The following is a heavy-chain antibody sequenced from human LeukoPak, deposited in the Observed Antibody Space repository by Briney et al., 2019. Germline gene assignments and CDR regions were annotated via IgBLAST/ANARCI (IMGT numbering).Heavy chain of an antibody. V-gene: IGHV1-2*02. CDR3: ARGGSCSGGSCSYNWFDP. CDR1: GYTFTGHY. Sequence: GASVKVSCKASGYTFTGHYMYWVRQAPGQGLEWMGWINPNSGGTNYAQKFQGGVTMTRDTSISTAYMELSRLRSDDTAVYYCARGGSCSGGSCSYNWFDPWGQGTLVTVSS. CDR2: INPNSGGT. J-gene: IGHJ5*02. D-gene: IGHD2-15*01.